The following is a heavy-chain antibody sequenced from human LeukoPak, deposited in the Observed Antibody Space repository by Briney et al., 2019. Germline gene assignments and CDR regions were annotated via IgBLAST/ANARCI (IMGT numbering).Heavy chain of an antibody. V-gene: IGHV1-69*04. J-gene: IGHJ3*02. CDR2: IIPILGIG. Sequence: GASVKVSCKASGGTFSSYAISWVRQAPGQGLEWMGRIIPILGIGNYAQKFQGRVTITADKSTSTAYMELSSLRSEDTAVYYCARAGAVPGTYDAFDIWGQGTMVTVSS. CDR3: ARAGAVPGTYDAFDI. CDR1: GGTFSSYA. D-gene: IGHD6-19*01.